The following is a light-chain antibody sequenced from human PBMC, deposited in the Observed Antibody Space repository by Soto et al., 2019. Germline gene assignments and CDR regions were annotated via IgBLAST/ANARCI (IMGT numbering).Light chain of an antibody. V-gene: IGKV1-5*01. CDR1: PSISSW. J-gene: IGKJ1*01. CDR2: DAS. CDR3: QQYSSYPRT. Sequence: DIQMTQSPSTLSASVGDRVTITCRASPSISSWLAWYQQKPGKAPKLLIYDASSLESGAPSRFSGSGSGTEFPLTISSLQPDDFATYYCQQYSSYPRTFGQGTKVEIK.